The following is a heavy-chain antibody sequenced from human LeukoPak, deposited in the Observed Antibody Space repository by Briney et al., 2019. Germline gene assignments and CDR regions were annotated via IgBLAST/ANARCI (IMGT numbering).Heavy chain of an antibody. CDR3: AREVVSTPSYFDS. J-gene: IGHJ4*02. D-gene: IGHD2-15*01. CDR1: GFAVSSSY. CDR2: FYRGDST. V-gene: IGHV3-53*01. Sequence: GGSLRLSCAASGFAVSSSYMYWVRQAPGKGLEWVSFFYRGDSTYYAESVRGRFTISRDNSKNTLYLLMNSLIPEDTAVYYCAREVVSTPSYFDSWGQGTLVTVSS.